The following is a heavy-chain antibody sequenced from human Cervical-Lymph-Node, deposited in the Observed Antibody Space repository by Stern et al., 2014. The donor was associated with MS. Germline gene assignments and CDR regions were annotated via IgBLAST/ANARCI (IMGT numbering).Heavy chain of an antibody. CDR3: ATHRGRVTYYYGMDF. V-gene: IGHV1-24*01. CDR2: FDPEQGET. D-gene: IGHD2-21*02. CDR1: GYTLSEIS. Sequence: QVQLVQSGAEVKKPGASVKVSCKVSGYTLSEISMHWVRQTPGKGLEWMGGFDPEQGETRYEHKFQGRVTMAEDRSTDTAYMELSSLRSEDTAVYYCATHRGRVTYYYGMDFWGQGTTVTVSS. J-gene: IGHJ6*02.